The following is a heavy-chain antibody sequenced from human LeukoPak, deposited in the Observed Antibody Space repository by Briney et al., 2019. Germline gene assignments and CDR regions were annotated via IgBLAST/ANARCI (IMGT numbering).Heavy chain of an antibody. Sequence: GGSLRLSCAASGFTFSSYAMHWVRQAPGKGLEYVSAISSNGGGTYYANSVKGRFTISRDNSKNTLYLQMGSLRAEDMAVYYCARVDTAGGWTPTLDYWGQGTLVTVSS. CDR2: ISSNGGGT. CDR1: GFTFSSYA. D-gene: IGHD5-18*01. V-gene: IGHV3-64*01. CDR3: ARVDTAGGWTPTLDY. J-gene: IGHJ4*02.